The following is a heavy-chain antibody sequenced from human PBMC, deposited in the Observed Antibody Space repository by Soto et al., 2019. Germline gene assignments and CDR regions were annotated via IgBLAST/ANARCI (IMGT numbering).Heavy chain of an antibody. D-gene: IGHD1-26*01. Sequence: QVQLQASGPGLVKPSQTLSLTCAVSGVSITSTNWWTWIRQPPGKGLEGIGEMYHSGSNNYNPSLKGRVSISVDKSKNQFSLKVSSVTAADTAVYYCATVPGIVGATHFDCWGQGALVTVSS. CDR2: MYHSGSN. CDR3: ATVPGIVGATHFDC. J-gene: IGHJ4*02. V-gene: IGHV4-4*02. CDR1: GVSITSTNW.